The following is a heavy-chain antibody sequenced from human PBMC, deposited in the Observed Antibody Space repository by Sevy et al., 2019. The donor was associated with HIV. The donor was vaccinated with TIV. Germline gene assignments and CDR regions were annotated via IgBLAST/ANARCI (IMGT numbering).Heavy chain of an antibody. V-gene: IGHV3-11*01. CDR1: GFTFSDYY. CDR3: ARLSIATVIDYWYFDL. CDR2: ISSSGSTI. D-gene: IGHD4-17*01. J-gene: IGHJ2*01. Sequence: GGSLRLSCAASGFTFSDYYMSWIRQAPGKGLEWVSYISSSGSTIYYADSVKGRFTISRDNAKNSLYLQMNSLRAEDTAVYYWARLSIATVIDYWYFDLWGRGTLVTVSS.